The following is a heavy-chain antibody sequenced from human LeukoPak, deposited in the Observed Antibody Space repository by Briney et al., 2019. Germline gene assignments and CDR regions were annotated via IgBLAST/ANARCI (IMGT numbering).Heavy chain of an antibody. V-gene: IGHV4-39*07. CDR3: ARLYGDYYGSGD. Sequence: PSETLSLTCTVSGGSISSNNYYWGWIRQPPGKGLEWIGSIYYSGSTYYNPSLKSRVTISVDTSKNQFSLKLSSVTAADTAVYYCARLYGDYYGSGDWGQGTLVTVSS. D-gene: IGHD3-10*01. CDR2: IYYSGST. CDR1: GGSISSNNYY. J-gene: IGHJ4*02.